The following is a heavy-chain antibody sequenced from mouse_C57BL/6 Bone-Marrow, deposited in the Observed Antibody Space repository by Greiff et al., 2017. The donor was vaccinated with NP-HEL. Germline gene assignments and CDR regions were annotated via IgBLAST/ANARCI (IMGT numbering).Heavy chain of an antibody. CDR1: GYTFTNYW. CDR2: IYPGGGYT. V-gene: IGHV1-63*01. CDR3: AREGLRNAMDD. Sequence: QVQLQQSGAELVRPGTSVKMSCKASGYTFTNYWIGWAKQRPGHGLEWIGDIYPGGGYTNYNEKFKGKATLTADKSSSTAYMQFSSLTSEDSAIYYCAREGLRNAMDDWGQGTSVTVSS. D-gene: IGHD2-4*01. J-gene: IGHJ4*01.